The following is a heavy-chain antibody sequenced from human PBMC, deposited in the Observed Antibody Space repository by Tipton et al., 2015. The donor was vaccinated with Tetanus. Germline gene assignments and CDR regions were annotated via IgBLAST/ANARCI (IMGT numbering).Heavy chain of an antibody. Sequence: TLSLTCTVSRGPISSYYWSWIRQPAGKGLEWIGHISNGNTDYNTSLKSRVTLSVDTSRNQFSLELRAVTAADTAVYYCARGTTDGYNRRFDYWGQGARVAVS. D-gene: IGHD5-24*01. J-gene: IGHJ4*02. CDR1: RGPISSYY. V-gene: IGHV4-4*07. CDR2: ISNGNT. CDR3: ARGTTDGYNRRFDY.